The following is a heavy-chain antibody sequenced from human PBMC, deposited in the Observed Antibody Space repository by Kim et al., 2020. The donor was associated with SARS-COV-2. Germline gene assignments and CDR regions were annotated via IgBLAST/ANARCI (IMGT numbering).Heavy chain of an antibody. CDR2: ISSSSSYI. J-gene: IGHJ4*02. CDR1: GFTFSSYS. V-gene: IGHV3-21*01. CDR3: ARAYSSGWAYFDY. Sequence: GGSLRLSCAASGFTFSSYSINWVRQAPGKGLEWVSSISSSSSYIYYADSVKGRFTISRDNAKNSLYLQMNSLRAEDTAVYYCARAYSSGWAYFDYWGQGTLVTGSS. D-gene: IGHD6-19*01.